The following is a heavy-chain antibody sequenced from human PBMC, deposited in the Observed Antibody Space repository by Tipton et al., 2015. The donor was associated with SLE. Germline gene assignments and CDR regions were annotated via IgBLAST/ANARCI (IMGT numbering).Heavy chain of an antibody. CDR2: ISWNSGTI. Sequence: QLVQSGGGLVQPGRSLRLSCAASGFTFDDFAMHWVRQAPGKGLEWVSGISWNSGTIGYADSVKGRFTISRDNSKNTLYLQMSSLRVEDTALYYCARRNSESGAFDIWGQGTLVTVSS. CDR1: GFTFDDFA. J-gene: IGHJ3*02. CDR3: ARRNSESGAFDI. V-gene: IGHV3-9*01. D-gene: IGHD3-10*01.